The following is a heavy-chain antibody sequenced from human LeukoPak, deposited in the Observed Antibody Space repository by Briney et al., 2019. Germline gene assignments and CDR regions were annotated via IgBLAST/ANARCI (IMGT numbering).Heavy chain of an antibody. CDR3: ARDFRPVVGVGGTFDY. CDR1: GFTFGSYA. CDR2: ISYDGSNK. D-gene: IGHD2-2*01. Sequence: PGRSLRLSCAASGFTFGSYAMDWVRQAPGKGLEWVAVISYDGSNKYYADSVKGRFTISRDNSENTLYLQMNSLRAEDTAVYYCARDFRPVVGVGGTFDYWGQGTLVTVSS. J-gene: IGHJ4*02. V-gene: IGHV3-30*04.